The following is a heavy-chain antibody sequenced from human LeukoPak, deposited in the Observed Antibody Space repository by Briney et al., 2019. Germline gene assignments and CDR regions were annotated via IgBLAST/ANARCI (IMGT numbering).Heavy chain of an antibody. J-gene: IGHJ4*02. V-gene: IGHV3-21*01. CDR1: GFTFSNYS. CDR2: ISSTSGYI. CDR3: ARDFSDVRGNIFDS. Sequence: GGSLRLSCAASGFTFSNYSMNWVRQAPGKGLEWVSSISSTSGYIFYADSVKGRFTISRDNAKNSLYLQMNSLRAEDTAVYYCARDFSDVRGNIFDSWGQGTLVTVSS. D-gene: IGHD3-10*02.